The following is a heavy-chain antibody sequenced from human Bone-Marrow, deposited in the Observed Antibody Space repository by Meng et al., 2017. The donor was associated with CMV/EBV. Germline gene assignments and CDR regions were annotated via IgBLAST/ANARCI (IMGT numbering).Heavy chain of an antibody. CDR2: INHSGST. D-gene: IGHD3-10*01. Sequence: ADYGGSCSGYYWSWIRQPPGKGLEWIGEINHSGSTNYNPSLKSRVTISVDTSKNQFSLKLSSVTAADTAVYYCARGVNYYGSGFDPWGQGTLVTVSS. CDR3: ARGVNYYGSGFDP. V-gene: IGHV4-34*01. CDR1: GGSCSGYY. J-gene: IGHJ5*02.